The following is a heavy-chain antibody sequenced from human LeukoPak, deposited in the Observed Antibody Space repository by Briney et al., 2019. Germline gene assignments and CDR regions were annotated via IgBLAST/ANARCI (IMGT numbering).Heavy chain of an antibody. CDR3: ARDTDYYGSGSYRY. D-gene: IGHD3-10*01. Sequence: SETLSLTCTVSGGSISSYYWSWVRQPPGKGLGWIGYIYYSGSTNYNTSLKSRVTISVDTSKNQFSLKLSSVTAADTAVYYCARDTDYYGSGSYRYWGQGTLVTVSS. CDR2: IYYSGST. J-gene: IGHJ4*02. CDR1: GGSISSYY. V-gene: IGHV4-59*01.